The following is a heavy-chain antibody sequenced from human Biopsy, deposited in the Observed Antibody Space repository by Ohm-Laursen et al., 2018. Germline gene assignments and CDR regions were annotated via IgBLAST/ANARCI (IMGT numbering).Heavy chain of an antibody. CDR2: IHGGESSV. CDR3: TWDAGGLGDY. J-gene: IGHJ4*02. V-gene: IGHV3-74*03. Sequence: SLRLSCAASGFTFSRSVMHWVRQAPGKGLMWVSRIHGGESSVTYAEPVKGRFTISRDNAKNTLHLQMNSLRAEDTAVYYCTWDAGGLGDYWGQGTLVTVSS. D-gene: IGHD2-8*02. CDR1: GFTFSRSV.